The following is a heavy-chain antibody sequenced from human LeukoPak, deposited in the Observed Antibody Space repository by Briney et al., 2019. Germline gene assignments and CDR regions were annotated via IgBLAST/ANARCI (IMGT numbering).Heavy chain of an antibody. Sequence: ASVKVSCKXSGYTFTSYGISWVRQTPGQGLEWMGWISAYNGNTNYAQKLQGRVTMTTDTSTSTAYMELRSLRSDDTAVYYCAREVAGRPHPPTNWGQGTLVTVSS. V-gene: IGHV1-18*01. D-gene: IGHD6-19*01. J-gene: IGHJ4*02. CDR3: AREVAGRPHPPTN. CDR2: ISAYNGNT. CDR1: GYTFTSYG.